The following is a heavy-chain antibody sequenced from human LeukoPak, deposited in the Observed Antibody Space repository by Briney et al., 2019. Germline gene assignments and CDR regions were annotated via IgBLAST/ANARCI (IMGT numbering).Heavy chain of an antibody. D-gene: IGHD1-14*01. Sequence: APVKVSCKASGYTFTSYDINWVRQATGQGLEWMGWMNPNSGNTGYAQKFQGRVTMTRNTSISTAYMELSSLRSEDTAVYYCALGTGGGGLTVLVAFDIWGQGTMVTVSS. CDR2: MNPNSGNT. V-gene: IGHV1-8*01. CDR1: GYTFTSYD. J-gene: IGHJ3*02. CDR3: ALGTGGGGLTVLVAFDI.